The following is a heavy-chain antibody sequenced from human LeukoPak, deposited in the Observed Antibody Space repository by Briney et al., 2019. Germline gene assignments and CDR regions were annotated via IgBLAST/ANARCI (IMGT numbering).Heavy chain of an antibody. CDR1: GYTFTSYG. Sequence: GASVTVSCKPSGYTFTSYGISWVRQAPAQGLEWMGWISAYNGNTNYAQKLHRRVTMTTDTSTSTAYMELRSLRSDDTAVYYCARDYYGSGSYYPFDPWGQGTLVTVSS. CDR2: ISAYNGNT. CDR3: ARDYYGSGSYYPFDP. D-gene: IGHD3-10*01. J-gene: IGHJ5*02. V-gene: IGHV1-18*01.